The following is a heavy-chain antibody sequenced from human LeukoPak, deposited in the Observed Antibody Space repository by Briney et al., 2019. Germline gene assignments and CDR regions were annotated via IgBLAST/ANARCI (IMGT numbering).Heavy chain of an antibody. J-gene: IGHJ4*02. CDR1: GFTFSSYS. V-gene: IGHV3-21*01. CDR3: ARDYGGSSPFGY. Sequence: GGSLRLSCAASGFTFSSYSMNWVRQAPGKGLEWVSSISSSSSYIYYADSVKGRFTISRDNAKNSLYLQMNSLRAEDTAVYSCARDYGGSSPFGYWGQGTLVTVSS. CDR2: ISSSSSYI. D-gene: IGHD4-23*01.